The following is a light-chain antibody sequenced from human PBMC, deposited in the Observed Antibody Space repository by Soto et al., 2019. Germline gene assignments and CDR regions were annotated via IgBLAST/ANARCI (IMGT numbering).Light chain of an antibody. J-gene: IGKJ2*01. CDR2: AAS. Sequence: EIVLTQSPATLSLSPGERATLSCRASRSFASSYLAWYQHKPGQAPRLLIYAASSRATGIPDRFIGSGSGTDFSLTISRLEPEDSAVYYCHHYDSAPPYTFGKGTKLDIK. CDR1: RSFASSY. CDR3: HHYDSAPPYT. V-gene: IGKV3-20*01.